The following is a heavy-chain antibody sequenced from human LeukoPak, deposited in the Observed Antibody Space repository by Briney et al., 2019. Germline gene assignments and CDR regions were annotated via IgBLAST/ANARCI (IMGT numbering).Heavy chain of an antibody. Sequence: SETLSLTCPVSGGSISSYYWSWIRQPPGKGLEWIGYIYYSGTTNCNPSLKSRVTISVDTSKNQFSLKLSSVTAADTAVYYCARGVYIAAAQYAYWGQGTWSPSPQ. CDR3: ARGVYIAAAQYAY. J-gene: IGHJ4*02. CDR1: GGSISSYY. CDR2: IYYSGTT. V-gene: IGHV4-59*01. D-gene: IGHD6-13*01.